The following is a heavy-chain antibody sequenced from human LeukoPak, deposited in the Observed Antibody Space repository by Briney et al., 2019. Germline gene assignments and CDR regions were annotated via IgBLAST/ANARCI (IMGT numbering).Heavy chain of an antibody. D-gene: IGHD3-22*01. V-gene: IGHV3-7*01. Sequence: PGGSLRLSCAASGFTLSSYWMSWVRQAPGKGLEWVANIKQDGSEKYYVDSVKGRFTISRDNAKNSLYLQMNSLRAEDTAVYYCARGYYYDSSGYSIYWGQGTLVTVSS. J-gene: IGHJ4*02. CDR2: IKQDGSEK. CDR1: GFTLSSYW. CDR3: ARGYYYDSSGYSIY.